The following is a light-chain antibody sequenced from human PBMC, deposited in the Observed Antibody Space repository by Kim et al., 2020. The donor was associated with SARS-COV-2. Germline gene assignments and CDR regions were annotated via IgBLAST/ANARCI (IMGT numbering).Light chain of an antibody. CDR3: QQYGSSLLT. V-gene: IGKV3-20*01. CDR1: QSVTRNF. Sequence: SPGERATLYCRASQSVTRNFLAWYQQKPGHAPRLLIHDASGRATGIPDRFSGSGSGTDFTLTISSLEPEDFAVYYCQQYGSSLLTFGGGTKVDIK. CDR2: DAS. J-gene: IGKJ4*01.